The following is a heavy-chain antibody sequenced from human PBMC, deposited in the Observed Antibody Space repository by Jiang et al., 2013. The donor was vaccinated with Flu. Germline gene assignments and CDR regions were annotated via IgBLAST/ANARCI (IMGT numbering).Heavy chain of an antibody. CDR3: ARAHVGLARNSSSWHPAPYWGY. CDR2: INAGNGNT. V-gene: IGHV1-3*01. Sequence: GAEVKKPGASVKVSCKASGYTFTSYAMHWVRQAPGQRLEWMGWINAGNGNTKYSQKFQGRVTITRDTSASTAYMELSSLRSEDTAVYYCARAHVGLARNSSSWHPAPYWGYWGQGTLVTVSS. J-gene: IGHJ4*02. CDR1: GYTFTSYA. D-gene: IGHD6-13*01.